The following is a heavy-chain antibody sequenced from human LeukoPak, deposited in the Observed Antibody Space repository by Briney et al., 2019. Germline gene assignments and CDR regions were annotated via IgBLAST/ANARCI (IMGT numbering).Heavy chain of an antibody. D-gene: IGHD6-13*01. J-gene: IGHJ5*02. V-gene: IGHV4-61*09. CDR3: ARGFSSSWYWFDP. CDR1: GGSINSDSDY. CDR2: IYTSGDS. Sequence: SETLSLTCTVSGGSINSDSDYWGWIRQPAEKGLEWIGHIYTSGDSKYNPSLKSRVNISVDTSKNQFSLKLSSVTAADTAVYYCARGFSSSWYWFDPWGQGTLVTVSS.